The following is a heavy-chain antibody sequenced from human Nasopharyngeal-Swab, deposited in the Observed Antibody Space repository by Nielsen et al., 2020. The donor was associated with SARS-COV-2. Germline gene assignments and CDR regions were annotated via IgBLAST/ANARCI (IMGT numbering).Heavy chain of an antibody. CDR1: GYTFTSYY. CDR2: INPSGGST. Sequence: SLTLSCKASGYTFTSYYMHWVRQAPGQGLEWMGIINPSGGSTSYAQKFQGRVTITADESTSTAYMELSSLRSEDTAVYYCARTPTLDYYYYMDVWGKGTTVTVSS. V-gene: IGHV1-46*01. CDR3: ARTPTLDYYYYMDV. J-gene: IGHJ6*03.